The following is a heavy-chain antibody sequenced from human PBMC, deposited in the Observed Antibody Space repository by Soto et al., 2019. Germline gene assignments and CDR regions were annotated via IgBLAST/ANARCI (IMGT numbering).Heavy chain of an antibody. V-gene: IGHV4-59*01. CDR2: IYYSGST. D-gene: IGHD1-26*01. Sequence: TLSLTCTVSGGSISSYYWSWIRQPPGKGLEWIGYIYYSGSTNYNPSLKSRVTISVDTSKNQFSLKLSSVTAADTAVYYCARTPAVGPGGIFYYYGMDVWGQGTTVTVSS. CDR3: ARTPAVGPGGIFYYYGMDV. J-gene: IGHJ6*02. CDR1: GGSISSYY.